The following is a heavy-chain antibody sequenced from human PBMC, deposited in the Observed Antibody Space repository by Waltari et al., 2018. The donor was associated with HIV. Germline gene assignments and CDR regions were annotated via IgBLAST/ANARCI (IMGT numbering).Heavy chain of an antibody. CDR3: ARDVTNDY. J-gene: IGHJ4*02. Sequence: QVQLQESGPGLVKPSETLSLTCTVSGYSISRGYYWGWIRQPPGKGLEWIGSIYHSGSTYYNPSLKSRVTISVDTSKNQFSLKLSSVTAADTAVYYCARDVTNDYWGQGTLVTVSS. CDR1: GYSISRGYY. V-gene: IGHV4-38-2*02. CDR2: IYHSGST. D-gene: IGHD4-4*01.